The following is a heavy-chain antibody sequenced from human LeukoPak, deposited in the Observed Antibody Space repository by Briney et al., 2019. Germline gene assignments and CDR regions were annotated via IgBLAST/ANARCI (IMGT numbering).Heavy chain of an antibody. J-gene: IGHJ3*02. CDR2: INPNSGGT. Sequence: ASVKVSCKASGYTFTGYYMHWVRQAPGQGLEWMGWINPNSGGTNYAQKFQERVTITRDMSTSTAYMELSSLRSEDTAVYYCAAAVGATRRAFDIWGQGTMVTVSS. CDR3: AAAVGATRRAFDI. CDR1: GYTFTGYY. V-gene: IGHV1-2*02. D-gene: IGHD1-26*01.